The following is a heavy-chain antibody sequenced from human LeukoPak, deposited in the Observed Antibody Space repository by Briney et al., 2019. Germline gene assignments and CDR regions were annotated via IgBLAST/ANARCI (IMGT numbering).Heavy chain of an antibody. CDR2: IRYDGSNK. Sequence: GGSLRLSCAASGFTFSSYGMHWVRQAPGKGLEWVAFIRYDGSNKYYADSVKGRFTISRDNSKNTLYLQMNSLRAEDTAVYYCAKVMGAIAVAGYFDYWGQGTLVTVSS. D-gene: IGHD6-19*01. J-gene: IGHJ4*02. CDR3: AKVMGAIAVAGYFDY. CDR1: GFTFSSYG. V-gene: IGHV3-30*02.